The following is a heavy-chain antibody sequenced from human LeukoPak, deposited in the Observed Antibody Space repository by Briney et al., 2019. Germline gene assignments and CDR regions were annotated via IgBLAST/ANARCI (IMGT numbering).Heavy chain of an antibody. CDR3: ARHSVGRVFDY. CDR2: INHSGST. V-gene: IGHV4-34*01. CDR1: GGSFSGYY. Sequence: SETLSLTCAVYGGSFSGYYWSWIRQPPGKGLDWIGEINHSGSTNYNPSLKSRVTISVDTSKNQFSLKLSSVTAADTAVYYCARHSVGRVFDYWGQGTLVTVSS. D-gene: IGHD3-10*01. J-gene: IGHJ4*02.